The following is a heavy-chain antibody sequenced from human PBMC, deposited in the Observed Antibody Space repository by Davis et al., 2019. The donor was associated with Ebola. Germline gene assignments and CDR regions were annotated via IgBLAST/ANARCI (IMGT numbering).Heavy chain of an antibody. CDR2: IRSKANSYAT. Sequence: GESLKTSCAASGFIFSGPAMYWVRHASGKGPEGVGRIRSKANSYATAYAASVKGRFTISRDDSKNTAYLQMNSLKTEDTAVYYCTSTTNLIDYWGKGTLVTVSS. D-gene: IGHD1-26*01. CDR1: GFIFSGPA. V-gene: IGHV3-73*01. CDR3: TSTTNLIDY. J-gene: IGHJ4*02.